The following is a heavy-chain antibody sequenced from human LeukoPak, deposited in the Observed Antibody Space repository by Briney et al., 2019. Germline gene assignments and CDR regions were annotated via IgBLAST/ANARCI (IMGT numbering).Heavy chain of an antibody. Sequence: GGSLRLSCTASGFTFSYYWMHWVRQAPGKGPVWVSRINTDGSSTTCADAVKGRFTISRDNAKDTLYLQMNNLEAEDTAVYYCARIVLTGRLDPWGQGTLVTVSS. J-gene: IGHJ5*02. CDR3: ARIVLTGRLDP. CDR1: GFTFSYYW. CDR2: INTDGSST. D-gene: IGHD4/OR15-4a*01. V-gene: IGHV3-74*01.